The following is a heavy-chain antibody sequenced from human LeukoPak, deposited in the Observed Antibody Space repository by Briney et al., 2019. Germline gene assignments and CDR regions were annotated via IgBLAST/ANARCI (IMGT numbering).Heavy chain of an antibody. D-gene: IGHD2-2*01. CDR1: GGSFSGYY. J-gene: IGHJ5*02. Sequence: SETLSLTCAVYGGSFSGYYWSWIRQPPGKGLECIGEINHSGTTSYNPSLKSRVTISVDTSKNQFSLKLSSVTAADTAVYYCARGGSNIVVVPAANWFDPWGQGTLVTVSS. CDR2: INHSGTT. CDR3: ARGGSNIVVVPAANWFDP. V-gene: IGHV4-34*01.